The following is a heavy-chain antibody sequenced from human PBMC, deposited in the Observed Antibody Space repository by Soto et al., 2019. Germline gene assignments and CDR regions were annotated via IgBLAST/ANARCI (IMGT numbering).Heavy chain of an antibody. CDR1: GYSFTSYW. V-gene: IGHV5-10-1*01. Sequence: PGESLKISCKGSGYSFTSYWISWVRQMPGKGLEWMGRIDPSGSYTNYSPSFQGHVTISADKSISTAYLQWSSLKASDTAMYYCASPRCSGGSCYYYGMDVWGQGTTVTVSS. D-gene: IGHD2-15*01. CDR2: IDPSGSYT. J-gene: IGHJ6*02. CDR3: ASPRCSGGSCYYYGMDV.